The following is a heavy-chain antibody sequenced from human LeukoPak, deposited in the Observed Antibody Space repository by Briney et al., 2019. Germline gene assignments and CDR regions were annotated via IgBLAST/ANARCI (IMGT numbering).Heavy chain of an antibody. CDR3: ARDPVYGGNSGFDY. Sequence: GGSLRLSCAASGFTFSRYWMSWVRQAPGKGLEWVANIKQDGSEIHYVDSVKGRFTISRDNAKTSLYLQMNSLRADDTAVYYCARDPVYGGNSGFDYWGRGILVTVSS. J-gene: IGHJ4*02. CDR1: GFTFSRYW. D-gene: IGHD4-23*01. V-gene: IGHV3-7*01. CDR2: IKQDGSEI.